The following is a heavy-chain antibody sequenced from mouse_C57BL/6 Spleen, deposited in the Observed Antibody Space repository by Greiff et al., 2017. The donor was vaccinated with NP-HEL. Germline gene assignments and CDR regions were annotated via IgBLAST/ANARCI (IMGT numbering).Heavy chain of an antibody. Sequence: EVQRVESGGGLVQPGGSLSLSCAASGFTFTDYYMSWVRQPPGKALEWLGFIRNKANGYTTEYSASVKGRFTISRDNSQSILYLQMNALRAEDSATYYCARSFYDGPYGGYFDVWGTGTTVTVSS. CDR3: ARSFYDGPYGGYFDV. CDR2: IRNKANGYTT. J-gene: IGHJ1*03. D-gene: IGHD2-3*01. CDR1: GFTFTDYY. V-gene: IGHV7-3*01.